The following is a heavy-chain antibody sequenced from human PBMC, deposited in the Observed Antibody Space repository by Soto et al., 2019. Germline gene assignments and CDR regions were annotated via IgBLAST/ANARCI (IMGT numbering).Heavy chain of an antibody. D-gene: IGHD5-12*01. J-gene: IGHJ4*02. CDR3: SSGYYYGVSED. CDR2: IKQDGSEK. CDR1: GFTFSSYW. V-gene: IGHV3-7*01. Sequence: GGSLRLSCAASGFTFSSYWMSWVRQAPGKGLEWVANIKQDGSEKYYVDSVKGRFTISRDNAKNSLYLQMNSLRAEDTAVYYCSSGYYYGVSEDWGQGTLVTVSS.